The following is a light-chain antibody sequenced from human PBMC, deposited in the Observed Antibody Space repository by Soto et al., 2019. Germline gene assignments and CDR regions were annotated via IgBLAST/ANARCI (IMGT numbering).Light chain of an antibody. CDR2: GAS. Sequence: EIVMTQSPATLSVSPGERATLSCRASQSVSSNLAWYQQKRGLAPRLLIYGASTRATGTPARFSGSGSGTEFTLTISSLQSEDFAVYYCQQYNNWPPITFGQGTRLEIK. CDR3: QQYNNWPPIT. J-gene: IGKJ5*01. CDR1: QSVSSN. V-gene: IGKV3-15*01.